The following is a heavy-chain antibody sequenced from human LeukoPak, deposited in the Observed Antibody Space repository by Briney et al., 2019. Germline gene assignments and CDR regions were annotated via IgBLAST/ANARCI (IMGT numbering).Heavy chain of an antibody. J-gene: IGHJ4*02. V-gene: IGHV3-21*01. D-gene: IGHD1-26*01. CDR2: ISSRSYI. CDR3: ARDRARRMGDILLFDS. CDR1: GFTFSNSS. Sequence: GGSLKLSCEVSGFTFSNSSLNWVRQAPGKGLEWVSSISSRSYIYYADSVKGRFTISRDDAKNSLFLQMNSLRVEDTAVYYCARDRARRMGDILLFDSWGQGTLVTVSS.